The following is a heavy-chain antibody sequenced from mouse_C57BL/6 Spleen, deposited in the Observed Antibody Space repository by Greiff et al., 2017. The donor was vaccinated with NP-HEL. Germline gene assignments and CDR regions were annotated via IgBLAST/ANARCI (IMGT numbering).Heavy chain of an antibody. Sequence: QVQLQQPGAELVKPGASVKVSCKASGYTFTSYWMHWVKQRPGQGLEWIGRIHPSDSDTNYNQKFKGKATLTVDKSSSTAYMQLSSLTSEDSAVYYCAIGLRSDGGTYWGQGTLVTVSA. V-gene: IGHV1-74*01. CDR2: IHPSDSDT. CDR3: AIGLRSDGGTY. J-gene: IGHJ3*01. CDR1: GYTFTSYW. D-gene: IGHD1-1*01.